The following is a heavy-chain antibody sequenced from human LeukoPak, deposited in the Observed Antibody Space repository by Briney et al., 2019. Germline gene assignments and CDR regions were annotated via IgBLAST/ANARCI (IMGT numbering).Heavy chain of an antibody. D-gene: IGHD3-22*01. V-gene: IGHV3-30*03. J-gene: IGHJ4*02. CDR3: ARRGYESSGPKYYFDH. Sequence: GRSLRLSCPASGFTFSTYAMHWVRQAPGQGLEWVAVISYDGSNQHYADSVKGRFTISRDNARKTASLQMNSLRAEDTAVYYCARRGYESSGPKYYFDHWGQGILVTVSS. CDR2: ISYDGSNQ. CDR1: GFTFSTYA.